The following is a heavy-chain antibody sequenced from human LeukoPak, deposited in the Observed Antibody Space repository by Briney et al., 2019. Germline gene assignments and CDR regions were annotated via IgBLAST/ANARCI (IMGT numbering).Heavy chain of an antibody. Sequence: SETLSLTCAVYGGFFSDYYWTWIRQPPGKGLEWIGEINHSGRTNYNPSLKSRVISVDTSKIQFSLKLISVTTADTAVYYCTRAAGYSDSWGQGTLVTVSS. CDR3: TRAAGYSDS. V-gene: IGHV4-34*01. CDR1: GGFFSDYY. D-gene: IGHD5-12*01. J-gene: IGHJ4*02. CDR2: INHSGRT.